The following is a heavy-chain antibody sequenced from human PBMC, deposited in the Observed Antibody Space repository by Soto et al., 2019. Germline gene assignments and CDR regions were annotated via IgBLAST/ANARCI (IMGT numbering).Heavy chain of an antibody. CDR1: GYTFTSYA. CDR2: INAGNGNT. J-gene: IGHJ6*02. D-gene: IGHD2-2*03. CDR3: ARDYGYCSSTSCLYYYYYYGMDV. V-gene: IGHV1-3*01. Sequence: ASVKVSCKASGYTFTSYAMHWVRQAPGQRLEWMGWINAGNGNTKYSQKFQGRVTITRDTSASTAYMELSSLRSEDTAVYYCARDYGYCSSTSCLYYYYYYGMDVWGQGTTVTVSS.